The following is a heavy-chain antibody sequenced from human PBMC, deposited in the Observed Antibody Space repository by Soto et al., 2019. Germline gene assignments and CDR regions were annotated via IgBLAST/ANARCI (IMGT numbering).Heavy chain of an antibody. V-gene: IGHV3-33*06. CDR3: AKVGGDDGLGGFHM. J-gene: IGHJ3*02. CDR1: GFTFNRHL. CDR2: IWHDGNEE. D-gene: IGHD3-10*01. Sequence: SLRLSCAASGFTFNRHLMHWVRQAPGKGLEWVAVIWHDGNEEYYRDSVKGRFTISRDNSKNTLYLQMNSLRVEDTAVYYCAKVGGDDGLGGFHMCGKGAMVTVS.